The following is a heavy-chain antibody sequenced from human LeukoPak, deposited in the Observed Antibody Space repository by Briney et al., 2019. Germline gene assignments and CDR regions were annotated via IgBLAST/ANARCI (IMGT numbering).Heavy chain of an antibody. D-gene: IGHD3-10*01. CDR1: GFTFDDYG. J-gene: IGHJ6*03. Sequence: GGSLRLSCAASGFTFDDYGMCGVRQAPGKGLEWVSGINWNGGSTGYADSVRGRFTISRDNGKNSLYLQKDSLTAEDKALYYCARYYGSGSYPNRSYYYYYIDVWGRGTTVTVSS. CDR2: INWNGGST. CDR3: ARYYGSGSYPNRSYYYYYIDV. V-gene: IGHV3-20*04.